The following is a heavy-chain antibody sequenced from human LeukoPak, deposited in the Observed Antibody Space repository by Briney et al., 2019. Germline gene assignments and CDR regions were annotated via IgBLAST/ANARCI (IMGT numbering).Heavy chain of an antibody. Sequence: SETLSLTCAVYGGSFSGYYWSWIRQPPGKGLEWIGEINHSGSTNYNPSLKSRVTISVDTSKNQFSLKLSSVTAADTAVYYCARGESNDYGDYVDDYWGQGTLVTVSS. D-gene: IGHD4-17*01. V-gene: IGHV4-34*01. CDR1: GGSFSGYY. CDR2: INHSGST. J-gene: IGHJ4*02. CDR3: ARGESNDYGDYVDDY.